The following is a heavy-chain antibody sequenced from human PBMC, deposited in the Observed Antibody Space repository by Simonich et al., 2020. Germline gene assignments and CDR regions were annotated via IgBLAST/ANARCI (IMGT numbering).Heavy chain of an antibody. CDR3: ARLVMYSGSYYLDY. Sequence: EVQLVQSGAEVKKPGESPKISCKGSGYSFTSSWISWVRQVPGKGLEWKGISYPGDSDTRYSPSFQGQVTISADKSISTAYLQWSSLKASDTAMYYCARLVMYSGSYYLDYWGQGTLVTVSS. V-gene: IGHV5-51*01. CDR2: SYPGDSDT. CDR1: GYSFTSSW. J-gene: IGHJ4*02. D-gene: IGHD1-26*01.